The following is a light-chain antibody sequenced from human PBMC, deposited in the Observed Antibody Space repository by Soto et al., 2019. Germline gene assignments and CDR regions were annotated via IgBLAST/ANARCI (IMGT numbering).Light chain of an antibody. J-gene: IGKJ5*01. CDR1: QTIKNY. CDR3: QQFYSAPIT. V-gene: IGKV1-39*01. Sequence: DIKMSQSPSSLSAYVGDSVTITCRASQTIKNYLNWYQQKPGRAPNLLIYSASTLHSGVPSRFSGTKSATDFTLTITSLQPEDFATYYCQQFYSAPITFGQGTRLEIK. CDR2: SAS.